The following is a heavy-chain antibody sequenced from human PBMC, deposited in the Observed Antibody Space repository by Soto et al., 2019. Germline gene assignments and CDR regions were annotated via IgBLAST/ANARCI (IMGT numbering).Heavy chain of an antibody. CDR3: AREGRGDNWNYPVYYGMDV. D-gene: IGHD1-7*01. Sequence: PSETLSLTRTVSGCDISSYDWSLILQPAAKVLEWIGRIYTSGSTNYNPSLKSRVTMSVDTSKNQFSLKLSSVTAADTAVYYCAREGRGDNWNYPVYYGMDVWGQGTKVTVSS. J-gene: IGHJ6*02. CDR2: IYTSGST. V-gene: IGHV4-4*07. CDR1: GCDISSYD.